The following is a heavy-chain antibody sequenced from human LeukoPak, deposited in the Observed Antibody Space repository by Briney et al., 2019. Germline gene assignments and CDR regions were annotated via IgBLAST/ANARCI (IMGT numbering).Heavy chain of an antibody. D-gene: IGHD3-9*01. CDR1: GGSISSSSYY. V-gene: IGHV4-39*01. CDR2: IYYSGST. Sequence: SETLSLTCTVSGGSISSSSYYWGWIRQPPGKGLEWIGSIYYSGSTYYNPSLKSRVTISVDTSKNQFSLKLSPVTAADTAVYYCARQDYDILTGYPNWFDPWGQGTLVTVSS. J-gene: IGHJ5*02. CDR3: ARQDYDILTGYPNWFDP.